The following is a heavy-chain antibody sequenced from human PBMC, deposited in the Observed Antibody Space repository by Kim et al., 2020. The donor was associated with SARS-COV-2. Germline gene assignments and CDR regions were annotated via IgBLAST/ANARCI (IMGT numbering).Heavy chain of an antibody. V-gene: IGHV4-34*01. CDR3: ARVALYRQLDY. CDR2: INHSGST. D-gene: IGHD2-2*02. Sequence: SETLSLTCAVYGGSFSGYYWSWIRQPPGKGLEWIGEINHSGSTNYNPSLKSRVTISVDTSKNQFSLKLSSVTAADTAVYYCARVALYRQLDYWGQGTLVTVSS. CDR1: GGSFSGYY. J-gene: IGHJ4*02.